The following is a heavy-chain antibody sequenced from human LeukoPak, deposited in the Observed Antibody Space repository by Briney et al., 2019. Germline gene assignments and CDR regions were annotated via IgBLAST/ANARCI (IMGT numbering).Heavy chain of an antibody. D-gene: IGHD1-7*01. Sequence: PGGSLRLSCAASGFTFSSYAMTWVRQAPGKGLEWVSVINKSGGSTYYADSVTGRFTISRDNSKNTVDLQMNSLRAEDTAVYYCARGDSGAWTYKRGFDSWSQGTLVTVSS. CDR3: ARGDSGAWTYKRGFDS. J-gene: IGHJ5*01. CDR2: INKSGGST. V-gene: IGHV3-23*01. CDR1: GFTFSSYA.